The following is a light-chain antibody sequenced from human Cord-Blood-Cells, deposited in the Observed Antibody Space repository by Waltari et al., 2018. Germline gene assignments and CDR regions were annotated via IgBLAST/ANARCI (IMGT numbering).Light chain of an antibody. CDR2: WAS. V-gene: IGKV4-1*01. Sequence: DIVMTQSPDSLAVSLGERATINCKSSPSVLYSSNNKNYLAWYQQKPGQPPKLLIYWASTRESGVPDRFSGSGSGTYFTLTISSLQAEDVAVYYCQQYYSTPPYTFGQGTKLEIK. CDR3: QQYYSTPPYT. J-gene: IGKJ2*01. CDR1: PSVLYSSNNKNY.